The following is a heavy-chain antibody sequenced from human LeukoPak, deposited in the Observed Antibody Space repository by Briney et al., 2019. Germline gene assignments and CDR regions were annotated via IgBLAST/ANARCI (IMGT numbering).Heavy chain of an antibody. CDR3: ASDDSSGWFNFDY. CDR2: ISSSSSYI. V-gene: IGHV3-21*01. D-gene: IGHD6-19*01. Sequence: GGSLRLSCAASGFTFSSYSMNWVRQAPGKGLEWVSSISSSSSYIYYADSVKGRFTISRDNAKNSLYLQMNSLRAEDTAVYYCASDDSSGWFNFDYWGQGTLVTVSS. CDR1: GFTFSSYS. J-gene: IGHJ4*02.